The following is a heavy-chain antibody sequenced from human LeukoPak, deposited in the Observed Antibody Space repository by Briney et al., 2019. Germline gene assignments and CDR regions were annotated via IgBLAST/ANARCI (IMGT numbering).Heavy chain of an antibody. J-gene: IGHJ4*02. CDR2: IYYSGKT. D-gene: IGHD3-16*02. V-gene: IGHV4-38-2*02. Sequence: SETLSLTCTVSGYSISSGYYWGWIRQTPGKGLEWIGSIYYSGKTYYNPSLKSRVTISIDTSKNQFSLKLSSVTAADTGVYYCARTYDYIWGSFRSHSFDSWGQGTLVTVSS. CDR3: ARTYDYIWGSFRSHSFDS. CDR1: GYSISSGYY.